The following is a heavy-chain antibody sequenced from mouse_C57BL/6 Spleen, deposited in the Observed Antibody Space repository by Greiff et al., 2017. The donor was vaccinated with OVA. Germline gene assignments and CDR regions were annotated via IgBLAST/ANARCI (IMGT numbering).Heavy chain of an antibody. J-gene: IGHJ3*01. Sequence: QVQLQQPGAELVKPGASVKMSCKASGYTFTSYWITWVKQRPGQGLEWIGDIYPGSGSTNYNEKFKSKATLTVDTSSSTAYMQLSSLTSEDSAVYYCARKYGYARGFAYWGQGTLVTVSA. V-gene: IGHV1-55*01. CDR3: ARKYGYARGFAY. CDR2: IYPGSGST. CDR1: GYTFTSYW. D-gene: IGHD2-2*01.